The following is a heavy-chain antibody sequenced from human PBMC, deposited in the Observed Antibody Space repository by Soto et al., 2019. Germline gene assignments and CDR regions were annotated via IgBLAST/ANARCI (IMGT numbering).Heavy chain of an antibody. CDR2: ITGSGTST. CDR3: ATRDTMTAKYFHH. J-gene: IGHJ1*01. D-gene: IGHD4-17*01. Sequence: GGSLRLSCAASGFTFSSYALSWVRQAPGKGLEWVSTITGSGTSTYYADPVKGRFTISRDNSKNTLYLQMNSLRAEDTALYYCATRDTMTAKYFHHWGQGTLVTVSS. V-gene: IGHV3-23*01. CDR1: GFTFSSYA.